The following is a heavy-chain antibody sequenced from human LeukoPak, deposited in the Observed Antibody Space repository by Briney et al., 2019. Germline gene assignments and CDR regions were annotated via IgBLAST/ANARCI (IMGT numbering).Heavy chain of an antibody. J-gene: IGHJ4*02. CDR2: ISAYNGNT. D-gene: IGHD5-24*01. CDR3: AREFGSGYNYYY. V-gene: IGHV1-18*01. CDR1: GYTFTSYG. Sequence: ASVKVSCKASGYTFTSYGINWVQQAPGQGLEWMGWISAYNGNTNYAQKLQGRVTMTTDTSTSTAYMELRSLRSDDTAVYYCAREFGSGYNYYYWGQGTLVTVSS.